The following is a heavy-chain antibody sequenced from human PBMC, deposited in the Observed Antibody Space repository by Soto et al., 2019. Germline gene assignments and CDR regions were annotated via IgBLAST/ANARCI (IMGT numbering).Heavy chain of an antibody. CDR2: IKQDGSEK. J-gene: IGHJ6*03. Sequence: GGSLRLSCAASGFTFSSYWMSWVRQAPGKGLEWVANIKQDGSEKYYVDSVKGRFTISRDNAKNSLYLQMNSLRAEDTAVYYCARLREEDVTGTGGIYYYYMDVWGKGTTVTVSS. V-gene: IGHV3-7*01. CDR3: ARLREEDVTGTGGIYYYYMDV. D-gene: IGHD1-20*01. CDR1: GFTFSSYW.